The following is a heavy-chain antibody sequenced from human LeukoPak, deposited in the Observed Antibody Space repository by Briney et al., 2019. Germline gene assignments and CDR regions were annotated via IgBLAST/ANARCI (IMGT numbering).Heavy chain of an antibody. CDR2: INSDGSIT. CDR1: GFAFSNYW. D-gene: IGHD2-15*01. J-gene: IGHJ4*02. Sequence: QPGGSLRLSCAASGFAFSNYWMHWVRQAPGKGLMWVSRINSDGSITSYADSVKGQFTISRDNAKNTLYLQMNSLRAEDTGVYYCARAAAVSAIPSDWGQGTLVIISS. CDR3: ARAAAVSAIPSD. V-gene: IGHV3-74*01.